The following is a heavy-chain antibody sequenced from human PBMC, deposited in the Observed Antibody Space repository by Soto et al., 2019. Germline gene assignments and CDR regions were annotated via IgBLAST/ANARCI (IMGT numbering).Heavy chain of an antibody. D-gene: IGHD5-18*01. CDR2: IGGSGDST. CDR1: GVNLCSSC. J-gene: IGHJ4*02. Sequence: GVNLCSSCLGRGPPAPGKGLEWVSSIGGSGDSTYYADSVKGRFTISRDNSKNTLYLQMNSLRAEDTAVYYCARHGYNYGGGYFDYWGQGTLVTV. V-gene: IGHV3-23*01. CDR3: ARHGYNYGGGYFDY.